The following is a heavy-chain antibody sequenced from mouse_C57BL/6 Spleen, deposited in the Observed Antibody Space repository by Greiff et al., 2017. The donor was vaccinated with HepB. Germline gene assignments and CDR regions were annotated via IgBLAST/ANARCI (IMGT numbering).Heavy chain of an antibody. CDR1: GYSFTDYN. CDR2: INPNYGTT. V-gene: IGHV1-39*01. CDR3: ARETAHATEFYAMDY. J-gene: IGHJ4*01. D-gene: IGHD3-2*02. Sequence: EVQVVESGPELVKPGASVKISCKASGYSFTDYNMNWVKQRNGKSLEWIGVINPNYGTTSYNQKFKGKATLTVDQSSSTAYMQLNSLTSEDSAVYYCARETAHATEFYAMDYWGQGTSVTVSS.